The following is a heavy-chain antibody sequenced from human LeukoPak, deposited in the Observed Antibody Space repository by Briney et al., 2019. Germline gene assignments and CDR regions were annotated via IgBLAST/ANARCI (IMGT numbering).Heavy chain of an antibody. J-gene: IGHJ6*04. V-gene: IGHV3-23*01. CDR2: ITGSGGDT. CDR3: AV. CDR1: GLTFSKHA. Sequence: PGGSLRLSCAASGLTFSKHAMSWVRQAPGKGLEWVSLITGSGGDTNYAGSAKGRFTISRDNAKNTLYLQMNGLGADDGAVYYMAVWGKGTTVTVSS.